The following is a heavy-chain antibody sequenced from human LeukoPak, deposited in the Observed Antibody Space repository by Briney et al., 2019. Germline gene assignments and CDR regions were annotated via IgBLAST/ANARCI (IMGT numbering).Heavy chain of an antibody. CDR3: ARGRGLGPYYMVV. D-gene: IGHD3-16*01. V-gene: IGHV3-53*01. Sequence: GGSLRHSCAASGFTVSNDYMSWVRQAPGKGLEWVSVIYSGGSAYYADSVKGRFTISRDNSKNTLYLQMNSLRAEDTAVYCCARGRGLGPYYMVVWCKGTTVTVSS. CDR2: IYSGGSA. J-gene: IGHJ6*03. CDR1: GFTVSNDY.